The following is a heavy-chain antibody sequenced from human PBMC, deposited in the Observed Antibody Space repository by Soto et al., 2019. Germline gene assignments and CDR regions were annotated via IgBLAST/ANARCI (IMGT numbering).Heavy chain of an antibody. CDR2: MNPNSGNT. CDR3: ARGLVPNYDFWSGYPILGY. Sequence: ASVKVSCKASGYTFTSYDMNWLRQATGQGLEWMGWMNPNSGNTGYAQKFQGRVTMTRNTSISTAYMELSSLRSEDTAVYYCARGLVPNYDFWSGYPILGYWGQGTLVTVSS. J-gene: IGHJ4*02. CDR1: GYTFTSYD. V-gene: IGHV1-8*02. D-gene: IGHD3-3*01.